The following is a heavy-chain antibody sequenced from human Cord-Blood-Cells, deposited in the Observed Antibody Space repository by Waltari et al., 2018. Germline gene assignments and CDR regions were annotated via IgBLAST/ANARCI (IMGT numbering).Heavy chain of an antibody. CDR3: ARVYSGSFLFDY. D-gene: IGHD1-26*01. Sequence: QVQLQQWGAGLLKPSETLSLTCAVYGGSFSGYYWSWIRQPPGKGLEGIGEINHSGSTNYNPSLKSRVTISVDTSKNQFSLKLSSVTAADTAVYYCARVYSGSFLFDYWGQGTLVTVSS. V-gene: IGHV4-34*01. J-gene: IGHJ4*02. CDR2: INHSGST. CDR1: GGSFSGYY.